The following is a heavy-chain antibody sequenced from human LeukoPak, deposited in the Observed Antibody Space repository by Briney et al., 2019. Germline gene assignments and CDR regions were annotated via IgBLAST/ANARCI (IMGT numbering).Heavy chain of an antibody. CDR1: GFTLSSYE. D-gene: IGHD2-15*01. Sequence: GGSLRLSCIASGFTLSSYEMSWIRQAPGKGLEWVSSVDYSGGDTHYADSVMGRFTISRDNSKNTLYLQMNSLRAEDTAVYYCAREGTVGRILPFDYWGQGTLVTVSS. CDR3: AREGTVGRILPFDY. CDR2: VDYSGGDT. V-gene: IGHV3-23*01. J-gene: IGHJ4*02.